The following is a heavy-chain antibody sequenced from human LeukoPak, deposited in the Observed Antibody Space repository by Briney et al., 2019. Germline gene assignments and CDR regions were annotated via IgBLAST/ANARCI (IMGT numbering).Heavy chain of an antibody. V-gene: IGHV4-31*03. Sequence: SQTLSLTCTVSGGSISSGGYYWSWIRQHPGKGLEWIGYIYYSGRTYYNPSLKSRVTISVDTSKNQFSLKLSSVTAADTAVYYCARGPEGYDFWSGYYNWFDPWGQGTLVTVSS. CDR3: ARGPEGYDFWSGYYNWFDP. CDR2: IYYSGRT. D-gene: IGHD3-3*01. CDR1: GGSISSGGYY. J-gene: IGHJ5*02.